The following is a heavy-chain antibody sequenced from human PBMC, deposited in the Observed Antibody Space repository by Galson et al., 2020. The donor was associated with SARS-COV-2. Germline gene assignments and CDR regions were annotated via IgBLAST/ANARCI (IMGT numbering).Heavy chain of an antibody. CDR1: GGSISSSSYY. CDR3: ARLPHRYGDYGDY. D-gene: IGHD4-17*01. V-gene: IGHV4-39*01. Sequence: SETLSLTCTVSGGSISSSSYYWGWIRQPPGTGLVWIGRFSSILSTYYNPSLKSRVTISVDTSKNQFSLKLSSVTAADTAVYYCARLPHRYGDYGDYWGQGTLVTVSS. CDR2: FSSILST. J-gene: IGHJ4*02.